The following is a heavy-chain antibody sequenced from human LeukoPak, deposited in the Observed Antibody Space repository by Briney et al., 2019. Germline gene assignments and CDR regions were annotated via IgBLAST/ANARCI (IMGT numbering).Heavy chain of an antibody. CDR2: IYPGDSDT. J-gene: IGHJ3*02. CDR1: GYSFTTYW. CDR3: ARRDYCSGTTCRQTNDAFDI. D-gene: IGHD2-2*01. V-gene: IGHV5-51*01. Sequence: GESLKISCKGSGYSFTTYWIAWVRQMPGKGLEWMGVIYPGDSDTRYSPSFQGQVTLSADKSINTAYLQWSSLKASDTARYYCARRDYCSGTTCRQTNDAFDIWGLGTMVTVSS.